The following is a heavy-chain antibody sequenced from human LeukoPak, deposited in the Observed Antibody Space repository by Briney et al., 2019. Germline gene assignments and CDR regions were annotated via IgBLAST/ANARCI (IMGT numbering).Heavy chain of an antibody. J-gene: IGHJ4*02. CDR1: GLSFSSFA. Sequence: GGSLRLSCAASGLSFSSFAMSWVRQGPARGLEWVSSIRGNGETFYSDSLKGRFPFSSYSSRNTVYFQLKNLRVEDTAIYDCAKASWLLSTDAVRWGQGALVTV. CDR3: AKASWLLSTDAVR. CDR2: IRGNGET. D-gene: IGHD3-9*01. V-gene: IGHV3-23*01.